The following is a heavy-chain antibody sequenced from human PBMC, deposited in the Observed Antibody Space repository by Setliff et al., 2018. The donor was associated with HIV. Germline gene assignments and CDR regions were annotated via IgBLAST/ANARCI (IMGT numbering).Heavy chain of an antibody. CDR2: MYPGTSTT. CDR3: AISGSPDRRPT. CDR1: GYSFSTYW. V-gene: IGHV5-51*01. D-gene: IGHD3-10*01. Sequence: GESLKISCQGSGYSFSTYWIGWVRQMPGKGLEWMGIMYPGTSTTKYSPSFQGQVTISADKSISTAYLQWSSLKASDTAIYYCAISGSPDRRPTWGQGTLVTVSS. J-gene: IGHJ5*02.